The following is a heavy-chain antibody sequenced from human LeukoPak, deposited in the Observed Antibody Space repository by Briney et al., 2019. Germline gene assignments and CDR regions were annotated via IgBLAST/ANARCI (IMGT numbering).Heavy chain of an antibody. D-gene: IGHD4-23*01. J-gene: IGHJ4*02. V-gene: IGHV4-4*07. Sequence: PSETLSLTCIVSGASINNYFWTWIRQPAGKGLEWIGRIYSGGSTIYNPSLNSRVTMSLDTSKNQFSLKLISVTAADTAVYHCARNSGDYWGQGTLVTVSS. CDR3: ARNSGDY. CDR1: GASINNYF. CDR2: IYSGGST.